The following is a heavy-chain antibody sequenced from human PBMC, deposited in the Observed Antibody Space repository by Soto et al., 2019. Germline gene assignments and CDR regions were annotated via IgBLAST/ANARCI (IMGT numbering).Heavy chain of an antibody. Sequence: EASVKVSCKASGGTFSSYAISWVRQAPGQGLEWMGGIIPIFGTANYAQKFQGRVTITADESTSTAYMELSSLRSEDTAVYYCARGEHYYYYGMDVWGQGTTVTVSS. V-gene: IGHV1-69*13. CDR2: IIPIFGTA. CDR1: GGTFSSYA. J-gene: IGHJ6*02. D-gene: IGHD1-26*01. CDR3: ARGEHYYYYGMDV.